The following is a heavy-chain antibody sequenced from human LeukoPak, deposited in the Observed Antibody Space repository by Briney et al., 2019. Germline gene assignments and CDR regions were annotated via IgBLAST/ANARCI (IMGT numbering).Heavy chain of an antibody. CDR1: GFTFDDYA. D-gene: IGHD3-22*01. CDR3: AKDHGYYYDSSGYLFDY. V-gene: IGHV3-9*01. CDR2: ISWNSGSI. J-gene: IGHJ4*02. Sequence: GGSLRLSCAASGFTFDDYAMHWVRQAPGKGLEWVSGISWNSGSIGYADSVKGRFTISRDNAKNSLNLQMNSLRAEDTALYYCAKDHGYYYDSSGYLFDYWGQGTLVTVSS.